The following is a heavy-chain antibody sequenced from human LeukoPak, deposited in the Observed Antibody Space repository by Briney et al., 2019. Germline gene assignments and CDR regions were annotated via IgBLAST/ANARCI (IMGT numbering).Heavy chain of an antibody. CDR2: ISSSGSTI. CDR1: GFTFSDYY. Sequence: GGSLRLSCAASGFTFSDYYMSWIRQAPGKGLEWVSYISSSGSTIYYADSVKGRFTISRDNAKNSLYLQMNSLRAEDTAVYYCARVDYGDYNGPRLLDYWGQGTLVTVSS. J-gene: IGHJ4*02. V-gene: IGHV3-11*01. CDR3: ARVDYGDYNGPRLLDY. D-gene: IGHD4-17*01.